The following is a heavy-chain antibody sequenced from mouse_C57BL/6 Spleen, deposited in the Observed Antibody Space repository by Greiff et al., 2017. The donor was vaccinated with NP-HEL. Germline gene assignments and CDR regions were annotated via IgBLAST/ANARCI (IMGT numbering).Heavy chain of an antibody. V-gene: IGHV1-59*01. CDR1: GYTFTSYW. Sequence: QVQLKQPGAELVRPGTSVKLSCKASGYTFTSYWMHWVKQRPGQGLEWIGVIDPSDSYTNYNQKFKGKATLTVDTSSSTAYMQLSSLTSEDSAVYYCAREGSNRGIFDYWGQGTTLTVSS. CDR2: IDPSDSYT. D-gene: IGHD2-5*01. CDR3: AREGSNRGIFDY. J-gene: IGHJ2*01.